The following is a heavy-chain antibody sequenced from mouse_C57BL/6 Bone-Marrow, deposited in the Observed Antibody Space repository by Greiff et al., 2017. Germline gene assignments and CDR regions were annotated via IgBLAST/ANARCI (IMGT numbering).Heavy chain of an antibody. CDR1: GYTFTSYW. CDR3: ARGAATMVTTGGDYFDY. D-gene: IGHD2-2*01. Sequence: VQLQQPGAELVRPGSSVKLSCKASGYTFTSYWMHWVKQRPIQGLEWIGNIDPSDSETHYNQKFKDKATLTVDKSSSTAYMQLSSLTSEDSAVYYCARGAATMVTTGGDYFDYWGQGTTLTVSS. V-gene: IGHV1-52*01. J-gene: IGHJ2*01. CDR2: IDPSDSET.